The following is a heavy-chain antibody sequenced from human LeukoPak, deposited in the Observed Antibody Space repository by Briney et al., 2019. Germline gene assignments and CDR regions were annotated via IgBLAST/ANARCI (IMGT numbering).Heavy chain of an antibody. CDR1: GGSISSGGYS. J-gene: IGHJ6*02. D-gene: IGHD1-26*01. V-gene: IGHV4-30-2*01. CDR3: ARDGSIRGYYYGMDV. Sequence: SETLSLTCAVSGGSISSGGYSWSWIRQPPGKGLEWIGYIYHSGSTYYNPSLKSRVTVSVDRSKNQFSLKLSSVTAADTAVYYCARDGSIRGYYYGMDVWGQGTTVTVSS. CDR2: IYHSGST.